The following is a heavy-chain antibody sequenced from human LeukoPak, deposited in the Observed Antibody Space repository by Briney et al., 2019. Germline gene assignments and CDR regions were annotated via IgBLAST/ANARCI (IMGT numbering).Heavy chain of an antibody. J-gene: IGHJ4*02. CDR3: ARDAFCGGDCYSDRGFDY. CDR1: GGTFSSYA. Sequence: TSVKVSCKASGGTFSSYAISGVRQAPGQGLEWMGGIIPIFGTANYAQKFQGRVTITTDESTSTAYMELSSLRSEDTAVYYCARDAFCGGDCYSDRGFDYWGQGTLVTVSS. D-gene: IGHD2-21*02. CDR2: IIPIFGTA. V-gene: IGHV1-69*05.